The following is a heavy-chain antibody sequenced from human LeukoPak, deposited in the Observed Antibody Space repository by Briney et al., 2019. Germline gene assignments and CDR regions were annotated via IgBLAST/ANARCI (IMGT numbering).Heavy chain of an antibody. D-gene: IGHD6-19*01. V-gene: IGHV5-51*02. CDR2: VYPRDSDT. CDR3: RHLAVAGTTTSDYWYYIDV. CDR1: GYTCDKPW. Sequence: GESLKISCHASGYTCDKPWHGLGRQMPGKGFQWLGIVYPRDSDTRYSPSVQGHVTITADTSIDTAYLQWRSLRASDTANYFLRHLAVAGTTTSDYWYYIDVWGKGTAVTVSS. J-gene: IGHJ6*03.